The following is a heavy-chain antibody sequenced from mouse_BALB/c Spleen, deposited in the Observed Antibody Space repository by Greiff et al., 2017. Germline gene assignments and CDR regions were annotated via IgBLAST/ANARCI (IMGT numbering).Heavy chain of an antibody. D-gene: IGHD2-1*01. V-gene: IGHV5-9-4*01. J-gene: IGHJ2*01. CDR3: AREGGNSGIYDY. Sequence: EVQGVESGGGLVKPGGSLKLSCAASGFTFSSYAMSWVRQSPEKRLEWVAEISSGGSYTYYPDTVTGRFTISRDNAKNTLYLEMSSLRSEDTAMYYCAREGGNSGIYDYWGQGTTLTVSS. CDR2: ISSGGSYT. CDR1: GFTFSSYA.